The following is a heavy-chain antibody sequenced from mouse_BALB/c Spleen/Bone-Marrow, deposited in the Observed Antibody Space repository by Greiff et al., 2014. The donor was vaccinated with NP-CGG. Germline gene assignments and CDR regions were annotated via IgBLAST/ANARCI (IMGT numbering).Heavy chain of an antibody. CDR3: ARGVPMDY. CDR2: IYPGDGDT. Sequence: QVHVKQSGAELLRPGSSVKISCMASGYAFSSYWMNWVKQRPGQGLEWIGQIYPGDGDTNYNGKFKGKATLTADKSSSTAYMQLSSLTSEDSAVYFCARGVPMDYWGQGTSVTVSS. CDR1: GYAFSSYW. J-gene: IGHJ4*01. V-gene: IGHV1-80*01.